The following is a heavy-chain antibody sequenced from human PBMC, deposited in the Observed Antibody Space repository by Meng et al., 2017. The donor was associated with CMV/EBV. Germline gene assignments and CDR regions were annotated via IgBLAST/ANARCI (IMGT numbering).Heavy chain of an antibody. D-gene: IGHD6-6*01. CDR3: ARTEQLVAEADY. CDR1: GGTFSSYA. V-gene: IGHV1-69*10. J-gene: IGHJ4*02. CDR2: IIPILGIA. Sequence: SVKVSCKASGGTFSSYAISWVRQAPGQGLEWMGGIIPILGIANYAQKFQGRVTITADKSTSTVYMELSSLRSEDTAVYYCARTEQLVAEADYWGQGTLVTVSS.